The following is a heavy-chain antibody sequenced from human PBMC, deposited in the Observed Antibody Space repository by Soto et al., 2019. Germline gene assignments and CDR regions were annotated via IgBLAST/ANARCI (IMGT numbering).Heavy chain of an antibody. CDR1: GGTFDRYA. Sequence: SVKVSCKASGGTFDRYAISWVRQAPGQGLEWMGGVIPVFLNSNYTQKFQGRVTITADKSTNTVYMEMNSLKSEDTAVYYCVRGGGEMANPPPYLYWGQGTQVTVSS. CDR2: VIPVFLNS. J-gene: IGHJ4*02. D-gene: IGHD3-16*01. CDR3: VRGGGEMANPPPYLY. V-gene: IGHV1-69*06.